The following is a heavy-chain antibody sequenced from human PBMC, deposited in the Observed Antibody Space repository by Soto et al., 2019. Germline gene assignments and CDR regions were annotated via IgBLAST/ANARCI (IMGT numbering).Heavy chain of an antibody. CDR1: GFSLATGGLG. Sequence: QITLRESGPPLVKPTETLTLTCTFSGFSLATGGLGVGWVRQSPGRTLEWLALIYWDGDTRYSSSLKTRLSISMDTSKTQVVLTMTNLDPVDTATYYCARTTVTIYGLDIWGQGTMVIVSS. CDR3: ARTTVTIYGLDI. J-gene: IGHJ3*02. CDR2: IYWDGDT. V-gene: IGHV2-5*02. D-gene: IGHD4-17*01.